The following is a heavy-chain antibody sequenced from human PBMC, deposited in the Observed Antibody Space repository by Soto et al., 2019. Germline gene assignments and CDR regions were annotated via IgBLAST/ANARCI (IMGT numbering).Heavy chain of an antibody. D-gene: IGHD2-15*01. J-gene: IGHJ6*04. CDR1: GYTFTSYA. CDR2: INAGNGNT. V-gene: IGHV1-3*01. CDR3: ARDDVLCDGGRCYGVPLDV. Sequence: ASVKVSCKASGYTFTSYAMHWVRQAPGQRLEWMGWINAGNGNTKYSQKFQGRVTITRDTSASTAYMELSSLRAEDTAVYYCARDDVLCDGGRCYGVPLDVWGKGTTVTVSS.